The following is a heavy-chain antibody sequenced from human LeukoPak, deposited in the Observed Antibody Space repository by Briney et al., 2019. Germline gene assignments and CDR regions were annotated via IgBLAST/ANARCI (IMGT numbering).Heavy chain of an antibody. CDR1: GGTFSSYA. V-gene: IGHV1-69*13. CDR3: ARVDCSSTSCYDYYYYYYMDV. J-gene: IGHJ6*03. CDR2: IIPIFGTA. Sequence: SMKVSCKASGGTFSSYAISWVRQAPGQGLEWMGGIIPIFGTANYAQEFQGRVTITADESTSTAYMELSSLRSEDTAVYYCARVDCSSTSCYDYYYYYYMDVWGKGTTVTVSS. D-gene: IGHD2-2*01.